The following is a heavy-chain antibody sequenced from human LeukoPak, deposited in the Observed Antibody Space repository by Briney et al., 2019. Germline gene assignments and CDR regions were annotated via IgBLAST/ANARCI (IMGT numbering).Heavy chain of an antibody. CDR3: ARVLSKYCSSTSCYLSY. CDR1: GYTFTGYY. CDR2: INPNSGGT. J-gene: IGHJ4*02. Sequence: ASVKVSCEASGYTFTGYYMHWVRQAPGQGLEWMGWINPNSGGTNYAQKFQGRVTMTRDTSISTAYMELSRLRSDDTAVYYCARVLSKYCSSTSCYLSYWGQGTLVTVSS. D-gene: IGHD2-2*01. V-gene: IGHV1-2*02.